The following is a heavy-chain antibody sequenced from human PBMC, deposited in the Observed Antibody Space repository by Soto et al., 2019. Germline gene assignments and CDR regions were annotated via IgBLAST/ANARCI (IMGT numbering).Heavy chain of an antibody. V-gene: IGHV1-2*02. D-gene: IGHD3-10*01. CDR3: ARRSITWLNEIEFDP. CDR1: RYTFTSYD. CDR2: IKTDSGDT. J-gene: IGHJ5*02. Sequence: QVQLVQSGAEVKRPGASVRVSCKASRYTFTSYDIYWVRQAPGQGLEWMGWIKTDSGDTNYAQNFQGRLTMTRDTSINTAYMELKNLISDDTAVYYCARRSITWLNEIEFDPWGQGTLVTVSS.